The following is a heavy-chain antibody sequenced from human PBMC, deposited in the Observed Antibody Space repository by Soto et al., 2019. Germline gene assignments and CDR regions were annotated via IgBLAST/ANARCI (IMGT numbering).Heavy chain of an antibody. CDR1: GGFLSESY. CDR2: NNHVGGT. D-gene: IGHD2-21*01. CDR3: VRSLYQLPASALWLDP. J-gene: IGHJ5*02. V-gene: IGHV4-34*01. Sequence: PSETLSLTCAVYGGFLSESYWTWIRQPPGEGLEWIGENNHVGGTTYNSPLRSRVTMSVDASQNQLSLRLLTVAAADTANYFCVRSLYQLPASALWLDPWGQGTLVTVSS.